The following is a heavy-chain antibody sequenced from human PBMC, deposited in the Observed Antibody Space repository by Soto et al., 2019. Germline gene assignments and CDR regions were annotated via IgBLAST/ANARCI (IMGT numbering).Heavy chain of an antibody. D-gene: IGHD1-26*01. CDR1: GFPFGNYD. J-gene: IGHJ4*02. CDR2: IWTDGSNR. V-gene: IGHV3-33*01. CDR3: ARVPRDLGMGYYFDY. Sequence: GGSLRLSCAASGFPFGNYDMHWVRQAPGKGLEWGALIWTDGSNRYYGDSVRGRFVISRDNSKNTLYLQMDSRSGDDTAVYYCARVPRDLGMGYYFDYWGQGTLVTVAS.